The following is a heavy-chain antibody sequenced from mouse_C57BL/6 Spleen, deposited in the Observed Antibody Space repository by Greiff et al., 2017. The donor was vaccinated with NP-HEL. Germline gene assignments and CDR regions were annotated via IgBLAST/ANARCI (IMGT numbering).Heavy chain of an antibody. CDR3: ARDEEYDEEGYAMDY. V-gene: IGHV3-6*01. D-gene: IGHD2-14*01. Sequence: DVQLQESGPGLVKPSQSLSLTCSVTGYSITSGYYWNWIRQFPGNKLEWMGYISYDGSNNYNPSLKNRISITRDTSKNQFFLKLNSVTTEDTATYYCARDEEYDEEGYAMDYWGQGTSVTVSS. CDR2: ISYDGSN. J-gene: IGHJ4*01. CDR1: GYSITSGYY.